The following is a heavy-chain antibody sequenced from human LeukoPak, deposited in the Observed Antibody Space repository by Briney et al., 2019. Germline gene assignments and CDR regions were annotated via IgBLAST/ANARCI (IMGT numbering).Heavy chain of an antibody. CDR3: ARGPNSQDY. CDR2: INSDGSST. CDR1: AFTFTSFW. J-gene: IGHJ4*02. Sequence: GGSLRLSCAASAFTFTSFWTHWDRQAPGKGLGWVSHINSDGSSTSYADSVKGRFTISREDYKNTLYLQMNSLRAEDTAVYYCARGPNSQDYWGQGTLVTVSS. V-gene: IGHV3-74*01. D-gene: IGHD4-23*01.